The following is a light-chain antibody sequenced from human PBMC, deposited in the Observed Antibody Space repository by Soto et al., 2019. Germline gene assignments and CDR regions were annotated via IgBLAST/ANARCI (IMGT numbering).Light chain of an antibody. CDR1: SSDVGAYNH. V-gene: IGLV2-14*03. J-gene: IGLJ1*01. CDR3: LSYTTSTTYV. CDR2: DVS. Sequence: QSALTQPASLSGSPGQSITISCTGTSSDVGAYNHVSWFQHHPGKAPKLMIYDVSNRPSGVSNRFSGSKSGNTASLTISGLQAEDEADYYCLSYTTSTTYVFGTGTKVTVL.